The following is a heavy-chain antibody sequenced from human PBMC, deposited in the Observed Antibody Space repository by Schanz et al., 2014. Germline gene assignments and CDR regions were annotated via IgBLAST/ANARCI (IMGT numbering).Heavy chain of an antibody. CDR1: GFSLDIFA. J-gene: IGHJ4*02. CDR2: FNDGGVNK. Sequence: EVQLLESGGGLVEPGGSLRLSCATSGFSLDIFAVSWVRQAPGKGLEWVSSFNDGGVNKYYADSVKGRFTISSDNPKSTLYLQMSSLRAEDTAVYYCAKSQGSSFDSWGQGTLVTVSS. V-gene: IGHV3-23*01. D-gene: IGHD6-13*01. CDR3: AKSQGSSFDS.